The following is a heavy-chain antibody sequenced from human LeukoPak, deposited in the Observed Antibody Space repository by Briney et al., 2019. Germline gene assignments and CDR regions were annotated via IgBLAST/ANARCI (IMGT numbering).Heavy chain of an antibody. Sequence: WVSYIGTSSSRIYYADSVKGRFTISRDNAKNSLYLQMNGLRAEDTAVYYCARGPSSQFRTDYWGQGTLVTVSS. CDR3: ARGPSSQFRTDY. CDR2: IGTSSSRI. V-gene: IGHV3-48*01. J-gene: IGHJ4*02. D-gene: IGHD2-2*01.